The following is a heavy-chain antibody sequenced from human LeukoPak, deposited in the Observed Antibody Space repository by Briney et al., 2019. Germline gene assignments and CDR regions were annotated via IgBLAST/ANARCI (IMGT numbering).Heavy chain of an antibody. D-gene: IGHD5-24*01. CDR2: IIGSGGST. CDR3: ARDKREMATSDY. V-gene: IGHV3-23*01. J-gene: IGHJ4*02. Sequence: QSGGSLRLSCAASGFTFSSYAMSWVRQAPGKGLEWVSAIIGSGGSTYYADSVKGRFTISRDNSKNTLYLQMNSLRAEDTAVYYCARDKREMATSDYWGQGTLVTVSS. CDR1: GFTFSSYA.